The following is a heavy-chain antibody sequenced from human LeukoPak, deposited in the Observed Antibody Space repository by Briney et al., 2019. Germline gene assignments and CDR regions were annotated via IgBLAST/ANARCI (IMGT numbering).Heavy chain of an antibody. Sequence: GSLRLSCAASGFTFTNAWMSWVRQAPGKGLEWVSVISGSGDSTYYTDSVKGRFTISRDNSKNTVFLQMTSLRAEDTAVYYCAKDRGMTTITTIDYWGQGILVTVSS. CDR2: ISGSGDST. D-gene: IGHD4-11*01. CDR3: AKDRGMTTITTIDY. CDR1: GFTFTNAW. J-gene: IGHJ4*02. V-gene: IGHV3-23*01.